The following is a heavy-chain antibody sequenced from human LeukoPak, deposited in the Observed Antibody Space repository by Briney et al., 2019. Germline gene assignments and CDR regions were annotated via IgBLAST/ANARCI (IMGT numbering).Heavy chain of an antibody. J-gene: IGHJ3*02. V-gene: IGHV4-39*07. CDR1: GGSISSSSYY. CDR3: ARPLEVGREDAFDI. CDR2: IYYSGST. Sequence: SETLSLTCTVSGGSISSSSYYWGWIRQPPGKGLEWIGSIYYSGSTYYNPSLKSRVTISVDTSKNQFSLKLSSVTAADTAVYYCARPLEVGREDAFDIWGQGTMVTVSS. D-gene: IGHD5-24*01.